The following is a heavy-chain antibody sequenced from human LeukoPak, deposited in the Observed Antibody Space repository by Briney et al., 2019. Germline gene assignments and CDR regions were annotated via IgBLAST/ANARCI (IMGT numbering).Heavy chain of an antibody. D-gene: IGHD6-6*01. CDR3: AREYSSSSGDY. CDR1: GYTFTSYD. Sequence: GASVKVSCKASGYTFTSYDINWVRQGTGQGLEWMGWMNPNSGNTGYAQKFQGRVTITRNTSISTAYMELSSLRSEDTAVYYCAREYSSSSGDYWGQGTLVTVSS. CDR2: MNPNSGNT. V-gene: IGHV1-8*03. J-gene: IGHJ4*02.